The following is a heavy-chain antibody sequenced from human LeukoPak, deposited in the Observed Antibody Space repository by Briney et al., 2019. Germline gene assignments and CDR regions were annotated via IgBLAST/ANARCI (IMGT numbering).Heavy chain of an antibody. CDR1: GFTVSSNY. CDR2: IYSGGST. D-gene: IGHD3-16*01. V-gene: IGHV3-66*01. J-gene: IGHJ4*02. CDR3: ARELSMGAFDY. Sequence: GGSLRLSCAASGFTVSSNYMSWVRQAPGKGLEWVSVIYSGGSTYYADSVKGRFTISRDNSKNTLYLQMNSLRAEDTAVYYCARELSMGAFDYWGQGTLVTVSS.